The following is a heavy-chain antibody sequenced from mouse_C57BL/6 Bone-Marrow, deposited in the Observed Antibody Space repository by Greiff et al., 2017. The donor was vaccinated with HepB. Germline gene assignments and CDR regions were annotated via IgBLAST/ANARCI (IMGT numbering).Heavy chain of an antibody. J-gene: IGHJ3*01. Sequence: QVQLKQPGAELVKPGASVKLSCKASGYTFTSYWMHWVKQRPGRGLEWIGRIDPNSGGTKYNEKFKSKATLTVDKPSSTAYMQLSSLTSEDSAVYYCASGGRTYYYGSSYGFAYWGQGTLVTVSA. CDR3: ASGGRTYYYGSSYGFAY. CDR2: IDPNSGGT. D-gene: IGHD1-1*01. CDR1: GYTFTSYW. V-gene: IGHV1-72*01.